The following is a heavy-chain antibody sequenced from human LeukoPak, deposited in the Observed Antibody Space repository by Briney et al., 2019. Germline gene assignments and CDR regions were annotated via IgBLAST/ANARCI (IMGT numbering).Heavy chain of an antibody. V-gene: IGHV1-8*01. Sequence: GASVKASCKASGYTFVNLDINWVRQATGQGLEWMGWMRPNGGYTGYAQKFQGRLTLTRDTSTSTAYMELRGLTFEDTAVYYCARGVDAGVDYWGQGTLVTVSS. D-gene: IGHD3-10*01. CDR1: GYTFVNLD. CDR2: MRPNGGYT. CDR3: ARGVDAGVDY. J-gene: IGHJ4*02.